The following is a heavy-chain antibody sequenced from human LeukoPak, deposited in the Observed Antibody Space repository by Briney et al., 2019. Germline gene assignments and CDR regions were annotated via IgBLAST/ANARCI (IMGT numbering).Heavy chain of an antibody. CDR3: ARDRGAGWFDP. CDR1: GGSISSSSYY. D-gene: IGHD3-10*01. V-gene: IGHV4-39*07. Sequence: SETLSLTCTVSGGSISSSSYYWGWIRQPPGKGLEWIGSIYYSGSTYYNPSLKSRVTMSVDTSKNQFSLKLSSVTAADTAVYYCARDRGAGWFDPWGQGTLVTVSS. CDR2: IYYSGST. J-gene: IGHJ5*02.